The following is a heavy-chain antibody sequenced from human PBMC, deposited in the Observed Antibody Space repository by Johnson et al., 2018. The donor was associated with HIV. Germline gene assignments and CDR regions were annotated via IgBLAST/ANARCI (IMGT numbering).Heavy chain of an antibody. J-gene: IGHJ3*02. Sequence: QVQLLESGGGVVQPGGSLRLYCAASGFTFSSYGMHWVRQAPGKGLEWVAFIRYDGSNKYYADSVKGRFTISRDNSKNSLYLQMNSLRAEDTAGYYCAREISSRSAFDIWGQGTMVTVSS. CDR1: GFTFSSYG. D-gene: IGHD3-16*02. CDR3: AREISSRSAFDI. CDR2: IRYDGSNK. V-gene: IGHV3-30*02.